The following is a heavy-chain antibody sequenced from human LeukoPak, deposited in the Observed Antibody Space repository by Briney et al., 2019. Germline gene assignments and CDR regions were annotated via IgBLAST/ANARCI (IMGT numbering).Heavy chain of an antibody. CDR2: INHSGST. CDR1: GGSFSGYY. J-gene: IGHJ5*02. CDR3: ARGSGSGYYRWFGP. V-gene: IGHV4-34*01. D-gene: IGHD3-3*01. Sequence: SETLSLTCTVCGGSFSGYYWSWIRQPPGKGLEWIGQINHSGSTNYNPSLKSRVTMSVDTSKNQFYLKLSSVTAAATAVYYCARGSGSGYYRWFGPWGRGTLATVSS.